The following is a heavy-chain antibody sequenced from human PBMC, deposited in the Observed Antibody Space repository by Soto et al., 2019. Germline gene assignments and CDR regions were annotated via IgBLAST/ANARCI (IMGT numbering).Heavy chain of an antibody. D-gene: IGHD2-2*01. J-gene: IGHJ5*02. CDR1: GFTFSSYA. CDR3: ASWIVVVPAAILGDP. CDR2: ISGSGGST. Sequence: GGSLRLSCAASGFTFSSYAMSWVRQAPGKGLEWVSAISGSGGSTYYADSVKGRFTISGDNSKNTLYLQMNSLRAEDTAVYYCASWIVVVPAAILGDPWGQGTLVTVSS. V-gene: IGHV3-23*01.